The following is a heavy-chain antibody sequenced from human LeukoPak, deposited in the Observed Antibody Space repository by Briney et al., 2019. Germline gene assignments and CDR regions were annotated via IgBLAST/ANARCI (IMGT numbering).Heavy chain of an antibody. V-gene: IGHV1-2*02. CDR1: GYTFTSYY. J-gene: IGHJ3*02. Sequence: ASVKVSCKASGYTFTSYYMHWVRQAPGQGLEWMGWINPNSGGTNYAQKFQGRVTMTRDTSISTAYMELSRLRSDDTAVYYCARVRLERRSDAFDIWGQGTMVTVSS. CDR2: INPNSGGT. CDR3: ARVRLERRSDAFDI. D-gene: IGHD1-1*01.